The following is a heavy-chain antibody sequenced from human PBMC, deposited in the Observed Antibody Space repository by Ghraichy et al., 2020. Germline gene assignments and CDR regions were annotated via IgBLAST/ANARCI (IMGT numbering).Heavy chain of an antibody. CDR3: TTRSDETYYEFWSGYYPIDY. D-gene: IGHD3-3*01. CDR1: GFTCSKAS. V-gene: IGHV3-15*01. J-gene: IGHJ4*02. Sequence: GGSLRLSCAGSGFTCSKASISWVRQAPGKGLEWVGRIKSKTDGGTRDYAAPVKGRFTISRDDSKNTLYLQMNSLKIEDTAVYYCTTRSDETYYEFWSGYYPIDYWGQGTLVTVSS. CDR2: IKSKTDGGTR.